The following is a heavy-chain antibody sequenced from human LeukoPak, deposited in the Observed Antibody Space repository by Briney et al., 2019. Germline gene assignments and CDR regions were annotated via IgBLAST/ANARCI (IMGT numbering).Heavy chain of an antibody. CDR3: AKDFRIGYSAHFDY. CDR1: GFTFRSHA. CDR2: IYGNGGTT. J-gene: IGHJ4*02. D-gene: IGHD2-21*01. Sequence: VSLRLSGVGSGFTFRSHAMSWVRQAPEKGLEFVSGIYGNGGTTYYADSVKGRFSISRDNSKNTLYLQMDSLRGEDTAVYYCAKDFRIGYSAHFDYWGQGALVTVSS. V-gene: IGHV3-23*01.